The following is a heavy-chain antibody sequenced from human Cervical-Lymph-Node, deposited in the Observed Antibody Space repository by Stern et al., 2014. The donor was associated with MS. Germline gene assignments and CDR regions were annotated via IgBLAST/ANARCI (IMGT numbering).Heavy chain of an antibody. CDR2: ISAFNGKT. D-gene: IGHD3-22*01. J-gene: IGHJ4*02. Sequence: QVQLVQSGAEVRKPGTSVKVSCKTSGYTFTKFGTGWVRQAPGQGLEWEGWISAFNGKTNYGQQFQGRVTMTTDTSTNTVYMELRSLSSDDTAVYYCARDAETRYYDSSGYSYFDSWGQGTLITVSS. CDR3: ARDAETRYYDSSGYSYFDS. V-gene: IGHV1-18*01. CDR1: GYTFTKFG.